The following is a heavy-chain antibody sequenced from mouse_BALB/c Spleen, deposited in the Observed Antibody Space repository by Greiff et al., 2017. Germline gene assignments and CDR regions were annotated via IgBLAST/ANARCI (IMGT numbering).Heavy chain of an antibody. CDR2: ISSGGST. CDR3: ARSYGNQEYFDY. CDR1: GFTFSSYA. V-gene: IGHV5-6-5*01. D-gene: IGHD2-10*02. Sequence: EVQLVESGGGLVKPGGSLKLSCAASGFTFSSYAMSWVRQTPEKRLEWVASISSGGSTYYPDSVKGRVTISRDNARNILYLQMSSLRSEDTAMYYGARSYGNQEYFDYWGQGTTLTVSS. J-gene: IGHJ2*01.